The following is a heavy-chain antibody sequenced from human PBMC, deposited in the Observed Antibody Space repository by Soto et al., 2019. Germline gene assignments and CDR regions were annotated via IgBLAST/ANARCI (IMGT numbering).Heavy chain of an antibody. Sequence: QVQLQESGPGLVKPSGTLSLTCAVSGGSISSSNWWSWVRQHPGQWLERIGEIYHSGSTNYNPSLKSRVTISVDKAQNQFSLKLSSVTAADTAVYYWAGMIVPQHAFDNGGQGTMVTGSS. J-gene: IGHJ3*02. CDR3: AGMIVPQHAFDN. V-gene: IGHV4-4*02. D-gene: IGHD3-22*01. CDR1: GGSISSSNW. CDR2: IYHSGST.